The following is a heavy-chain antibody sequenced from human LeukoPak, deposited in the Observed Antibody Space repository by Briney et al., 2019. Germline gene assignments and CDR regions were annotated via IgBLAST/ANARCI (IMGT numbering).Heavy chain of an antibody. J-gene: IGHJ4*02. CDR3: AKVQNYYDSSGYYYGPQIFDY. CDR1: GFTFSSYA. Sequence: GGSLRLSCAASGFTFSSYAMSWVRQAPGKGLEWVSAISGSGGSTYYADSVKGRFTISRDNSKNTLYLQMNSLRAEDTAVYYCAKVQNYYDSSGYYYGPQIFDYWGQGTLVTVSS. V-gene: IGHV3-23*01. CDR2: ISGSGGST. D-gene: IGHD3-22*01.